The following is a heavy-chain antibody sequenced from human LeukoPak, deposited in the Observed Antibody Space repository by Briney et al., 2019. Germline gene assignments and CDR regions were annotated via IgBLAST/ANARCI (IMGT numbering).Heavy chain of an antibody. V-gene: IGHV3-11*01. J-gene: IGHJ6*02. D-gene: IGHD1-1*01. CDR1: GFTFSDYY. CDR2: ISSSGSTI. Sequence: GGSLRLSYAPSGFTFSDYYMRWIRQAPGKGLEWVSYISSSGSTIYYADSVKGRFTISRDNAKNSLYLQMNSLRAEDTAVYYCARESWNDVSGMDVWGQGTTVTVPS. CDR3: ARESWNDVSGMDV.